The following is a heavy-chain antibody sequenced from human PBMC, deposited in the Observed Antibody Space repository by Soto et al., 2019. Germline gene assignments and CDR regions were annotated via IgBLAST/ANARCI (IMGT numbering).Heavy chain of an antibody. CDR3: ARDYSTYSSSAIGN. Sequence: GASVKVSCKASGYTFSSYGITWVRQAPGQGLEWMGWISTYTGNTNYAQKLQGRVTMTTDTSTSTTYMELRSLRFDDTALYYCARDYSTYSSSAIGNWGQGTLVTVSS. CDR2: ISTYTGNT. D-gene: IGHD6-6*01. J-gene: IGHJ4*02. V-gene: IGHV1-18*01. CDR1: GYTFSSYG.